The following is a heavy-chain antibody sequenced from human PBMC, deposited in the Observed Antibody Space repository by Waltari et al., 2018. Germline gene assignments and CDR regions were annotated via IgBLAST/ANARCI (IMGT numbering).Heavy chain of an antibody. CDR2: IYTSGST. Sequence: QVQLQESGPGLVKPSETLSLTCTVSGGSISSYYWSWIRQPAGKGLEWIGRIYTSGSTNYNPSLKSRVTMSVDTSKNQFSLKLSSVTAADTAVYYCVRGGVVAATHVFDYWGQGTLVTVSS. CDR3: VRGGVVAATHVFDY. CDR1: GGSISSYY. D-gene: IGHD2-15*01. V-gene: IGHV4-4*07. J-gene: IGHJ4*02.